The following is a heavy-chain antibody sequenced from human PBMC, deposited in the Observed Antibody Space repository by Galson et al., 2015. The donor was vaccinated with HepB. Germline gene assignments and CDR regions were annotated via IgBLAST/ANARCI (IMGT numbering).Heavy chain of an antibody. CDR1: GFTVSSNY. J-gene: IGHJ3*02. CDR3: ARILTPVLPFDI. D-gene: IGHD2/OR15-2a*01. V-gene: IGHV3-53*01. CDR2: IYSGGST. Sequence: SLRLSCAASGFTVSSNYMSWVRQAPGKGLEWVSVIYSGGSTYYADSVKGRFTISRDNSKNTLYLQMNSLRAEDTAVYYCARILTPVLPFDIWGQGTMVTVSS.